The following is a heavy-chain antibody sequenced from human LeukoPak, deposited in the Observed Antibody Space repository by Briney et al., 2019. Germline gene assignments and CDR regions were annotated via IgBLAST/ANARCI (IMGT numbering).Heavy chain of an antibody. J-gene: IGHJ4*02. Sequence: XNXAMYWVRQAPGKGLEFVSVISTNGDRTYYADSVKGRFTISRDNSKNTLYLQMGSLRADDMAVYYCARGVAISSSGWYDTFDYRGQGALVTISS. CDR1: XNXA. D-gene: IGHD6-19*01. CDR3: ARGVAISSSGWYDTFDY. CDR2: ISTNGDRT. V-gene: IGHV3-64*02.